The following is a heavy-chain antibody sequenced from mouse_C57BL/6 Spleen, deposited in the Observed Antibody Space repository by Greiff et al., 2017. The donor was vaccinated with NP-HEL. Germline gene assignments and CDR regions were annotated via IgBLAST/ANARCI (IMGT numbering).Heavy chain of an antibody. Sequence: QVQLQQSGAELVRPGASVTLSCKASGYTFTDYEMHWVKQTPVHGLEWIGAIDPETGGTAYNQKFKGKAILTADKSSSTAYMELRSLTSEDSAVYYCTRGGYGRAWFAYWGQGTLVTVSA. J-gene: IGHJ3*01. CDR1: GYTFTDYE. D-gene: IGHD1-2*01. V-gene: IGHV1-15*01. CDR2: IDPETGGT. CDR3: TRGGYGRAWFAY.